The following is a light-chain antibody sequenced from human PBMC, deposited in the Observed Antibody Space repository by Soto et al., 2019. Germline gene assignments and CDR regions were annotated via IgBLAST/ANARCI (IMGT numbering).Light chain of an antibody. Sequence: DIQMTQSPSSLSASVADRVTITCQASQDISNHLNWYQQKPGKAPHLLIYDASNLQTGVPSRFSGSGSGTDFTFTFSTLRPEDFATYYCQQNDNLPLTFGGGTKVEI. CDR2: DAS. J-gene: IGKJ4*01. CDR3: QQNDNLPLT. CDR1: QDISNH. V-gene: IGKV1-33*01.